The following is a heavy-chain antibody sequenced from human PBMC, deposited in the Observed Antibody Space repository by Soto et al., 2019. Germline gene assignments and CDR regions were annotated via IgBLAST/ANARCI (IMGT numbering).Heavy chain of an antibody. V-gene: IGHV4-30-2*01. J-gene: IGHJ3*02. CDR1: GASISSGGYS. CDR2: IYHSGIT. Sequence: QLQLQESGSRLVKPSETLSLTCVVSGASISSGGYSWSWIRQPPGKGLEWIGYIYHSGITYYNPSLRSRVTISIDTSKNQCSLNLSSVTAADTAGYYCAREGPHEKESAFEIWGEGTLVTVSS. D-gene: IGHD3-10*01. CDR3: AREGPHEKESAFEI.